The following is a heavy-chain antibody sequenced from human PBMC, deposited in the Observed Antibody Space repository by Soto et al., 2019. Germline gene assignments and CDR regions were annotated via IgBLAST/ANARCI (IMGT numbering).Heavy chain of an antibody. CDR3: ARRGKKSFYYYMDV. Sequence: QVQLQESGPGLVKPSETLSLTCTVSGGSISSYYWTWVRQSPGKGLEWIGYVFSSGSTNYNPSLESRVTISLDTSKNQFSLTVTSVTAADTAVYYCARRGKKSFYYYMDVWGKGTTVTVSS. CDR2: VFSSGST. CDR1: GGSISSYY. V-gene: IGHV4-59*08. J-gene: IGHJ6*03.